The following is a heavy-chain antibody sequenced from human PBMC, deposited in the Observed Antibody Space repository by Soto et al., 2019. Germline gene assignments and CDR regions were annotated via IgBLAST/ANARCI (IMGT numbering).Heavy chain of an antibody. D-gene: IGHD3-10*01. V-gene: IGHV1-69*02. CDR3: ARGVYGSGSYFSYYYCGMDV. CDR1: GGTFSSYT. CDR2: IIPILGIA. Sequence: QVQLVQSGAEVKKPGSSVKVSCKASGGTFSSYTISWVRQAPGQGLEWMGRIIPILGIANYAQKFQGRVTITADKSTSTAYMELSSRRSEDTAVYYCARGVYGSGSYFSYYYCGMDVWGQGTTVTVSS. J-gene: IGHJ6*02.